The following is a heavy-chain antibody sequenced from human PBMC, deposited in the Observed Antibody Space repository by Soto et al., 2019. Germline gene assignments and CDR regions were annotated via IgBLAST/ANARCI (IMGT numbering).Heavy chain of an antibody. V-gene: IGHV3-74*01. CDR1: GFTFRKFW. D-gene: IGHD2-8*01. Sequence: EVQLVQSGGGLAQPGKSLRLSCAASGFTFRKFWMHWVRQVPGKGPVWVSYISSDGTTTDYADSVKGRFTISRDNAKDTLYLQMDSLRAEDTAVYYCAIQDCTNDVCLEADVTVGGAFESWGQGTLVTVSS. J-gene: IGHJ4*02. CDR3: AIQDCTNDVCLEADVTVGGAFES. CDR2: ISSDGTTT.